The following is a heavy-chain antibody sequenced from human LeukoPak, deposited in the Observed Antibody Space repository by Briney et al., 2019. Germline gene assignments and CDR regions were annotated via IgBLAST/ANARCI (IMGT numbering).Heavy chain of an antibody. D-gene: IGHD3-9*01. CDR3: ARGSRYYDILTGYRYYYGMDV. CDR1: GGSISSYY. CDR2: IYYSGST. Sequence: SETLSLTCTVSGGSISSYYWSWIRQPPGKGLEWIGYIYYSGSTNYNPSLKSRVTISVDTSKNQFSLKLSSVTAADTAVYYCARGSRYYDILTGYRYYYGMDVWGKGTTVTVSS. J-gene: IGHJ6*04. V-gene: IGHV4-59*12.